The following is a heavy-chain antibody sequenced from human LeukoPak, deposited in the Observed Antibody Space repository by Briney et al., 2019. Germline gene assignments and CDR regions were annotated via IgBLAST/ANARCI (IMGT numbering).Heavy chain of an antibody. CDR2: IIPILGIA. V-gene: IGHV1-69*04. D-gene: IGHD3-22*01. CDR1: GGTFSSYA. CDR3: ARGERITMIVVVTDAFDI. Sequence: SVKVSCKASGGTFSSYAISWVRQAPGQGLEWMGRIIPILGIANYAQKFQGRVTITADKSTSTAYMELSSLRSEDTAVYYCARGERITMIVVVTDAFDIWGQGTMVTVSS. J-gene: IGHJ3*02.